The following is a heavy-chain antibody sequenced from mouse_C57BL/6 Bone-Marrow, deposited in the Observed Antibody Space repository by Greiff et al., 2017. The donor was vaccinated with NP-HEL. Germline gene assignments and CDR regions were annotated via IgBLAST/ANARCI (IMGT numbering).Heavy chain of an antibody. CDR2: ISYSGST. D-gene: IGHD1-1*01. J-gene: IGHJ2*01. V-gene: IGHV3-8*01. Sequence: VQLKESGPGLVKPSQTLSLTCSVTGYSITSDYWNWIRKFPGNKLEYMGYISYSGSTYYYPSLKSRISITRDKSKNQYYLQLKSVTTEDTATYYCARRGSSQYYFDYWGQGTTLTVSS. CDR1: GYSITSDY. CDR3: ARRGSSQYYFDY.